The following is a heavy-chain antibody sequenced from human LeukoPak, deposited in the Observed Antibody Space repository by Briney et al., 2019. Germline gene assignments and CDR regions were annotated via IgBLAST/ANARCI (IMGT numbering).Heavy chain of an antibody. CDR3: ARQGIVGAVGAFDI. CDR1: GGSISSYY. D-gene: IGHD1-26*01. J-gene: IGHJ3*02. Sequence: SSETLSLTCTVSGGSISSYYWSWIRQPPGKGLEWIGYIHYSGSTNYNPSLKSRVTISVDTSKNQFSLKLSSVTAADTAVYYCARQGIVGAVGAFDIWGQGTMVTVSS. V-gene: IGHV4-59*08. CDR2: IHYSGST.